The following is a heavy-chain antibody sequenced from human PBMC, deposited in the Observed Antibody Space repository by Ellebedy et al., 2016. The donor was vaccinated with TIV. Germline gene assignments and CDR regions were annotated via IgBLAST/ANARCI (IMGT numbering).Heavy chain of an antibody. J-gene: IGHJ4*02. Sequence: GESLKISCKGSGYSFTSYWIGWVRQMPGKGLEWMGIIYPHDSSTIYSQSFQGPVTISADKSISTAYLQWNSLKASDTAMYYCASQLVGGLFDYWGQGTLVTVSS. D-gene: IGHD6-6*01. CDR3: ASQLVGGLFDY. V-gene: IGHV5-51*01. CDR1: GYSFTSYW. CDR2: IYPHDSST.